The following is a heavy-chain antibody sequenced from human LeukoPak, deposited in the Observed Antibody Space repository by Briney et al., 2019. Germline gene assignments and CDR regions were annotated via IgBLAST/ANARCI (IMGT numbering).Heavy chain of an antibody. Sequence: GGSLRLSCAASGFTLSSYAMSWVRQAPGKGLEWVSAISGSGGSTYYADSVKGRFTISRDNSKNTLYLQMNSLRAEDTAVYYCAKDSYSNYANWFDPWGQGTLVTVSS. J-gene: IGHJ5*02. CDR3: AKDSYSNYANWFDP. CDR1: GFTLSSYA. CDR2: ISGSGGST. D-gene: IGHD4-11*01. V-gene: IGHV3-23*01.